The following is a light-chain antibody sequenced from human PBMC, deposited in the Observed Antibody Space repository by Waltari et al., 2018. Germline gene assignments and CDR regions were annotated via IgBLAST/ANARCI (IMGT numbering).Light chain of an antibody. J-gene: IGLJ2*01. CDR1: SSNIGGNS. CDR3: ATWDDSLNAWI. Sequence: QSLLTQPPSLSGAPGQRVTISCSGCSSNIGGNSFNCYSQVPGTTPKLLMYRSDQRPSGVSDRFSGSKSGTSASLAITGLLSADEADYICATWDDSLNAWIFGGGTRLTVL. V-gene: IGLV1-44*01. CDR2: RSD.